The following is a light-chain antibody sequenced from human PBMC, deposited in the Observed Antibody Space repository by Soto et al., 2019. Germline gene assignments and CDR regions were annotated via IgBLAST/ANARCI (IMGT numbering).Light chain of an antibody. Sequence: EIMLTQSPGTLSLSPGGRATLSYRASQSVSSSYLAWYQQKPGQAPRLLIYDASNRATGIPARFSGSGSGTDFTLTISSLEPEDFAVYYGQQRSNWPPSITFGQGTRLEI. CDR2: DAS. J-gene: IGKJ5*01. V-gene: IGKV3D-20*02. CDR1: QSVSSSY. CDR3: QQRSNWPPSIT.